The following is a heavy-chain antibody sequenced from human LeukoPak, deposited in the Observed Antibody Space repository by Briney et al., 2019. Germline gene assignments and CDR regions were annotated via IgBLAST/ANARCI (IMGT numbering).Heavy chain of an antibody. J-gene: IGHJ4*02. D-gene: IGHD3-3*01. V-gene: IGHV4-34*01. CDR1: GGSFSGYY. CDR3: ARSITIFGVAILATYYFDY. CDR2: INHSGST. Sequence: SETLSLTCAVYGGSFSGYYWSWIRQPPGKGLEWIGEINHSGSTNYNPSLKSRVTISVDTSKNQFSLKLSSVTAADTAVYYCARSITIFGVAILATYYFDYWGQGTLVTVSS.